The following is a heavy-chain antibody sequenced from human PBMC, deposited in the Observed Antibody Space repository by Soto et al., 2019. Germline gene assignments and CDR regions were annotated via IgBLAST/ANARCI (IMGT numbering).Heavy chain of an antibody. D-gene: IGHD6-19*01. CDR1: GYTFTDYW. J-gene: IGHJ2*01. CDR3: ARPPYSSTSWYFDL. Sequence: PGESLKISCKGSGYTFTDYWIGWVRQLPGKGLEWMGIIYPGDSDTIYSPSFQGQVTISADKSISTAYLQWTSLKASDTAMYYCARPPYSSTSWYFDLWGRGTLVTVSS. V-gene: IGHV5-51*01. CDR2: IYPGDSDT.